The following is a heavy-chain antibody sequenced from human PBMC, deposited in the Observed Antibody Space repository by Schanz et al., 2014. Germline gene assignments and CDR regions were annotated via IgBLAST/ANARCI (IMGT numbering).Heavy chain of an antibody. V-gene: IGHV4-31*03. Sequence: QVQLQESGPGLVKPSQTLSLTCTVSGGSVSSGGDYWSWIRQHPGKGLEWIGYIYYSGSTYYNPSLKSRVTISLDTSKTQFSLTLTSLTAADTAVYYCARDTTWRLDLWGRGTLVTVSS. J-gene: IGHJ2*01. CDR2: IYYSGST. CDR1: GGSVSSGGDY. D-gene: IGHD1-1*01. CDR3: ARDTTWRLDL.